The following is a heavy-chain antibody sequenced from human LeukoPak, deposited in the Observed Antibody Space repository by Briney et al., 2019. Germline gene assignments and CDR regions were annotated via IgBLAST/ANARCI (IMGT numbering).Heavy chain of an antibody. Sequence: ASVKVSCKTSGHIFTTHYIHWMRQAPGQRLEWLGRVNTDNTKSEYSQKFQGRVIITRDTSTSTAYMELRSLRSDDTAVYYCARDNVPFWDFWSGYNAQGYWGQGTLVTVSS. J-gene: IGHJ4*02. V-gene: IGHV1-3*04. CDR2: VNTDNTKS. CDR3: ARDNVPFWDFWSGYNAQGY. CDR1: GHIFTTHY. D-gene: IGHD3-3*01.